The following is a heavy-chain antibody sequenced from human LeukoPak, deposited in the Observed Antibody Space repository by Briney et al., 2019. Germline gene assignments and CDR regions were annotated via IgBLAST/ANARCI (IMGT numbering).Heavy chain of an antibody. V-gene: IGHV4-39*01. CDR2: IYYSGST. J-gene: IGHJ4*02. D-gene: IGHD2-2*01. CDR1: GASISSSRDY. Sequence: SETLSLTCIVSGASISSSRDYWAWIRQPPGKGLEWIGSIYYSGSTYYNPSLKSRVTISVDTSKNQFSLQLSSVTAADTAIYYCARRQFSPADHDFWGQGILLTVSS. CDR3: ARRQFSPADHDF.